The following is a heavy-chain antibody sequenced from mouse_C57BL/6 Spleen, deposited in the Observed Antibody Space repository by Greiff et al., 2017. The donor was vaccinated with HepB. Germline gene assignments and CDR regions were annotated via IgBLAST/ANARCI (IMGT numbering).Heavy chain of an antibody. V-gene: IGHV1-54*01. CDR2: INPGSGGT. D-gene: IGHD2-4*01. Sequence: QVQLQQSGAELVRPGTSVKVSCKASGYVFTNYLIEWVKQRPGQGLEWIGVINPGSGGTNYNEKFKGKATLTADKSSSTAYMQLSSLTSEDSAVYFCARSDDYEGFAYWGQGTLVTVSA. CDR3: ARSDDYEGFAY. CDR1: GYVFTNYL. J-gene: IGHJ3*01.